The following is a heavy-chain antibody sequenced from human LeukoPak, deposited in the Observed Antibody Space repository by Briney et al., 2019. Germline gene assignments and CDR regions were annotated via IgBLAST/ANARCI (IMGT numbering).Heavy chain of an antibody. CDR3: ARDGITCTRDY. Sequence: GGSLRLSCAASGFFFRSYWKFWVCQAPAQGLELVSSIGEHGFKRYYAASVTGRFTISKDTAKNSLELQMNRRRAEDAAVYYGARDGITCTRDYWGQGALVTVSS. CDR2: IGEHGFKR. D-gene: IGHD1-7*01. J-gene: IGHJ4*02. CDR1: GFFFRSYW. V-gene: IGHV3-7*01.